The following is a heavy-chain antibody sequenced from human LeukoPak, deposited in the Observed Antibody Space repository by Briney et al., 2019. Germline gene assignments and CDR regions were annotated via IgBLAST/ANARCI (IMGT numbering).Heavy chain of an antibody. CDR2: ISSSSSYI. CDR1: GFTFSSYS. CDR3: ARDQAAVAAPSDY. Sequence: GGSLRLSCAASGFTFSSYSMNWVRQAPGKGLEWVSSISSSSSYIYYADSVKGRFTISRGNAKNSLYLQMNSLRAEDTAVYYCARDQAAVAAPSDYWGQGTPVTVSS. V-gene: IGHV3-21*01. J-gene: IGHJ4*02. D-gene: IGHD6-19*01.